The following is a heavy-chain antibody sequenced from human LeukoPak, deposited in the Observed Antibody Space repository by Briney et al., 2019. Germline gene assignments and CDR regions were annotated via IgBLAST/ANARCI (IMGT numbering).Heavy chain of an antibody. D-gene: IGHD4-11*01. CDR2: INLDGSET. J-gene: IGHJ4*02. Sequence: GGALPVSCAHSLLTLRQYWMPWVGPGAPGELEWLAKINLDGSETHFVDSVKGRFTISRDNAKNSLSLQMSGLRVEDTAVYYCARGYSDWLRWGQGTQVTVSS. CDR3: ARGYSDWLR. CDR1: LLTLRQYW. V-gene: IGHV3-7*01.